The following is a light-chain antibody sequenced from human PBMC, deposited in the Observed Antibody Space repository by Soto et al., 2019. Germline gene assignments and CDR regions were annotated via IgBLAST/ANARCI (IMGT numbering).Light chain of an antibody. Sequence: QSVLTQPPSVSGAPGQRVTISCTGSSSNIGAGHDVHWYEQLPGTAPKLLIYGNSNRPSGVPDRFSGSKSGTSASLAIAGLQAEDEADYYCHSYDSSLSDYVFGSGTKVTVL. CDR2: GNS. V-gene: IGLV1-40*01. CDR3: HSYDSSLSDYV. CDR1: SSNIGAGHD. J-gene: IGLJ1*01.